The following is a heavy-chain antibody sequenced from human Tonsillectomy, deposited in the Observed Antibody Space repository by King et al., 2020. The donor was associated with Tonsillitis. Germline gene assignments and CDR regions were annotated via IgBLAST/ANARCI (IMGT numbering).Heavy chain of an antibody. J-gene: IGHJ4*02. CDR1: GFTFSDYY. Sequence: QLVQSGGGLVKPGGSLRLSCAASGFTFSDYYMSWIRQAPGKGLELVSYISSSSSYTNYADSVKGRFTISRDNAKNSLYLQMNTLRAEDTAVYFCARICGGDCYSLDYWGQGTLVTVSS. CDR2: ISSSSSYT. CDR3: ARICGGDCYSLDY. V-gene: IGHV3-11*05. D-gene: IGHD2-21*02.